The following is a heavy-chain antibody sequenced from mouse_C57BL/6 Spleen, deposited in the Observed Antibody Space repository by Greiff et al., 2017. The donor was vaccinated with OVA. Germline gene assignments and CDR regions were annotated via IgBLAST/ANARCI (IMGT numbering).Heavy chain of an antibody. Sequence: EVKLVESEGGLVQPGSSMKLSCTASGFTFSDYYMAWVRQVPEKGLEWVANINYDGSSTYYLDSLKSRFIISRDNAKNILYLQMSSLKSEDTATYYCARFYGSSYGTGTMDYWGQGTSVTVSS. CDR2: INYDGSST. CDR3: ARFYGSSYGTGTMDY. D-gene: IGHD1-1*01. J-gene: IGHJ4*01. CDR1: GFTFSDYY. V-gene: IGHV5-16*01.